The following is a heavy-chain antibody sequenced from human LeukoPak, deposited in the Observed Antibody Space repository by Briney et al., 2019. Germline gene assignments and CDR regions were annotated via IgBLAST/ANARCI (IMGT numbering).Heavy chain of an antibody. Sequence: SETLSLTCAVYGGSFSGYYWSWIRQPPGKGLEWIGSISYSGNTYYNPSLKSRVTISVDTSKNQFSLKLSSVTAADTALYYCARRGFSGYDYGYFDYWGQGTLVTVSS. CDR2: ISYSGNT. CDR1: GGSFSGYY. V-gene: IGHV4-34*01. CDR3: ARRGFSGYDYGYFDY. D-gene: IGHD5-12*01. J-gene: IGHJ4*02.